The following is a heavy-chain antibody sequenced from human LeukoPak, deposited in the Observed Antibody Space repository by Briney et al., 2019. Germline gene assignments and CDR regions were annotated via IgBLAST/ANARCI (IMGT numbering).Heavy chain of an antibody. CDR1: GFTFSSYS. CDR2: NSSSSTYI. J-gene: IGHJ2*01. D-gene: IGHD3-3*01. V-gene: IGHV3-21*01. Sequence: GGSLRLSCAASGFTFSSYSMNWVRQAPGKGLEWVSSNSSSSTYIYYADSVKGRFTISRDNAKNSLYLQMNSLRAEDAAVYYCARDKGTERLLPRGDWYFDLWGRGTLVTVSS. CDR3: ARDKGTERLLPRGDWYFDL.